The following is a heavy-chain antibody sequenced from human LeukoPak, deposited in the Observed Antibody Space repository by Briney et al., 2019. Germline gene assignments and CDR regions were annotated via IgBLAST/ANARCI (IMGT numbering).Heavy chain of an antibody. D-gene: IGHD3/OR15-3a*01. CDR2: IYTSGST. CDR1: GGSISSDY. Sequence: SETLSLTCTVSGGSISSDYWSWIRQPPGKGLEWIGYIYTSGSTNYNPSLKSRVTTSVDTSKNQLSLKLSSVTAADTAVYHCARLSGYYTPFVYWGQGTLVTVSS. V-gene: IGHV4-4*09. CDR3: ARLSGYYTPFVY. J-gene: IGHJ4*02.